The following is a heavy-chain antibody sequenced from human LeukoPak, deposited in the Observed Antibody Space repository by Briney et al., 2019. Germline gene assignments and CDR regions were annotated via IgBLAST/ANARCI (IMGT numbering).Heavy chain of an antibody. J-gene: IGHJ6*02. Sequence: GESLKISCKGSGYSFTSYWIGWVRQMPGKGLEWMGIIYPGDSDTRYSPSFQGQVTISADKSISTAYLQWSSLKASDTAMYYCATSSDVVVPAAIYDYYYYDMDVWGQGTTVTVSS. CDR2: IYPGDSDT. D-gene: IGHD2-2*01. CDR1: GYSFTSYW. CDR3: ATSSDVVVPAAIYDYYYYDMDV. V-gene: IGHV5-51*01.